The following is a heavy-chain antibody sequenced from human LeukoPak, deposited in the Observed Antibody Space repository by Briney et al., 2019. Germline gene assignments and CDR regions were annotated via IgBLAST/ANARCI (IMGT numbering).Heavy chain of an antibody. CDR1: GFTVSSNY. V-gene: IGHV3-66*01. D-gene: IGHD4-17*01. Sequence: PGGSLRLSCAASGFTVSSNYMSWVRQAPGKGLEWVSVIYSGGSTYYADSVKGRFTISRDNSKNTLYLQMNSLRAEDTAVYYCARETTNDYGDSNWFDPWGQGTLVTVSS. CDR2: IYSGGST. J-gene: IGHJ5*02. CDR3: ARETTNDYGDSNWFDP.